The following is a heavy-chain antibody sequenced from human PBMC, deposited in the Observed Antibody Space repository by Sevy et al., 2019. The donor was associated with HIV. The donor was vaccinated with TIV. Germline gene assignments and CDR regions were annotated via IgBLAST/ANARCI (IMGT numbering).Heavy chain of an antibody. CDR2: IYYSGST. D-gene: IGHD3-3*01. V-gene: IGHV4-39*01. J-gene: IGHJ5*02. CDR1: GGSISSSSYY. CDR3: ARQGEFDQLRFNWFDP. Sequence: SETLSLTCTVSGGSISSSSYYWGWIRQPPGKGLEWIGSIYYSGSTYYNPSLKSRVTISVDTSKNQFSLKLSSVTAADTDVYYCARQGEFDQLRFNWFDPWGQGTLVTVSS.